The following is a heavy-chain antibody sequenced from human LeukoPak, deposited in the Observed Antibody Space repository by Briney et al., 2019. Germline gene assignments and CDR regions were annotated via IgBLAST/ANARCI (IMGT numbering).Heavy chain of an antibody. CDR2: ITPIFGTA. Sequence: SVKVSCKASGGTFSSYAISWVRQAPGQGLEWMGGITPIFGTANYAQKFQGRVTITTDESTSTAYMELSSLRSEDTAVYYCARRPPNWNYFDYWGQGTLVTVSS. V-gene: IGHV1-69*05. CDR3: ARRPPNWNYFDY. CDR1: GGTFSSYA. D-gene: IGHD1-1*01. J-gene: IGHJ4*02.